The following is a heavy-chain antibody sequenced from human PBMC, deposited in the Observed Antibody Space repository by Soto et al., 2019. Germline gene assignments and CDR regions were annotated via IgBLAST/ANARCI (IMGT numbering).Heavy chain of an antibody. J-gene: IGHJ4*02. CDR1: GGSITSYH. Sequence: PSETLSLTCFVSGGSITSYHWSWIRQFPGKGLEWIAYTSNTGNTNYNPPLQSRVTISVDTSKSQFSLRLTSVTAADTAVYYCARDVYSSPRIWGQGTLVTISS. CDR2: TSNTGNT. D-gene: IGHD6-19*01. V-gene: IGHV4-59*01. CDR3: ARDVYSSPRI.